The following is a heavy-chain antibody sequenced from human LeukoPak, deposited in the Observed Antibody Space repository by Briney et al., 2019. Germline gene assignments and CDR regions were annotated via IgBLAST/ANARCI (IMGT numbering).Heavy chain of an antibody. CDR3: AREGTEDLDY. D-gene: IGHD3-10*01. CDR1: GYTFTSYY. V-gene: IGHV1-46*01. Sequence: GSVKVSCKASGYTFTSYYMHWVRQAPGQGLEWMGIINPSGGSTRYAQKFQGRVTMTRDTSTSTVYMELSSLISEDTAVYYCAREGTEDLDYWGQGTLVTVSS. J-gene: IGHJ4*02. CDR2: INPSGGST.